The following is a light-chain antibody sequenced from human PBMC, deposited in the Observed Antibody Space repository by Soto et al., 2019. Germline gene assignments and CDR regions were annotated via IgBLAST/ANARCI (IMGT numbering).Light chain of an antibody. J-gene: IGKJ5*01. CDR2: GAS. Sequence: EIVLTQSPGTRSLSPLEIATLAFMASQSVSSSYLAWYQQKPGQAPRLLIYGASSRATGIPDRFSGSGSGTDFTLTISRLEPEDFAVYYCQQYGSSPPITFGQGTRLEIK. CDR1: QSVSSSY. V-gene: IGKV3-20*01. CDR3: QQYGSSPPIT.